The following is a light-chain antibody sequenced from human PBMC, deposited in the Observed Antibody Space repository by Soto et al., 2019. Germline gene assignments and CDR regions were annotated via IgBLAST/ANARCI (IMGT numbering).Light chain of an antibody. CDR1: QSISSW. CDR2: DAS. CDR3: QQYNSPVT. J-gene: IGKJ1*01. Sequence: IQLTQSPSSLSASVGDRVTITCRASQSISSWLAWYQQKPGKAPKLLIYDASSLESGVPSRFSGSGSGTEFTLTISSLQPDDFATYYCQQYNSPVTFGQGTKVDIK. V-gene: IGKV1-5*01.